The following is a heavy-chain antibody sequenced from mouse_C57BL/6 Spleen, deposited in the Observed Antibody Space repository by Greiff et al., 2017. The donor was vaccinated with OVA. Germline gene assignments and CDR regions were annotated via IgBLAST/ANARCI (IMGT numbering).Heavy chain of an antibody. CDR2: ISYDGSN. V-gene: IGHV3-6*01. D-gene: IGHD2-12*01. CDR3: AREGYYSNYWYFDV. J-gene: IGHJ1*03. CDR1: GYSITSGYY. Sequence: EVQLVESGPGLVKPSQSLSLTCSVTGYSITSGYYWNLTRQFPGNKLEWLGYISYDGSNNYNPTLKNRISITRDTSKNQFFLKLNSVTTEDTATYYCAREGYYSNYWYFDVWGTGTTVTVSS.